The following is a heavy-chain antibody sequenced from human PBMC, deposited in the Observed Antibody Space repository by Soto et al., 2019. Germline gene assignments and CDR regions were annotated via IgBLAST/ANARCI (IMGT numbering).Heavy chain of an antibody. Sequence: QVQLVQSGAEVKKPGASVKVSCKASGYTFTSYYMHWVRQAPGQGLESMGIINPSGGSTSYAQKFQGRGTMTRNTSTSTVYMELSSLRSKDTAVYYFASGCSGGSCYSGGYYYYYYMDVWGKGTTVTVSS. J-gene: IGHJ6*03. CDR1: GYTFTSYY. D-gene: IGHD2-15*01. CDR3: ASGCSGGSCYSGGYYYYYYMDV. CDR2: INPSGGST. V-gene: IGHV1-46*03.